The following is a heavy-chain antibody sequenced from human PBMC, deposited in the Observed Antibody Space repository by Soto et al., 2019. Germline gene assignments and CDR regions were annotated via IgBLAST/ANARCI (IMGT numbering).Heavy chain of an antibody. CDR1: GVPITTFY. Sequence: QVQLQESGPALVRPSDSLSLMCSVSGVPITTFYWSWIRQAPGKGLEYIGYIYYGGSTHYNPALNSRVTISGDTAKNEFSLNLRSVTAADTAAYYCARGQLLHYQYGLDVWGQGTTVIV. V-gene: IGHV4-59*07. D-gene: IGHD3-10*01. J-gene: IGHJ6*02. CDR2: IYYGGST. CDR3: ARGQLLHYQYGLDV.